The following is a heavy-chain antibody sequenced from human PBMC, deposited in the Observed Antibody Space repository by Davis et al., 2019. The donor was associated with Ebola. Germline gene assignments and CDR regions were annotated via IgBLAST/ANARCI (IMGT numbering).Heavy chain of an antibody. CDR2: IIPILGIA. J-gene: IGHJ3*02. CDR3: ARRITIFGVVTYDAFDI. CDR1: GGTFSSYA. Sequence: AASVKVSCKASGGTFSSYAISWVRQAPGQGLEWMGRIIPILGIANYAQKFQGRVTITADKSTSTAYMELSSLRSEDTAVYYCARRITIFGVVTYDAFDIWGQGTMVTVSS. V-gene: IGHV1-69*04. D-gene: IGHD3-3*01.